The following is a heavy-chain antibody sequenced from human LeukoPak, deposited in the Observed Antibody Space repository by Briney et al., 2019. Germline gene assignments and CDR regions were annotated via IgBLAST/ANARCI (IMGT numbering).Heavy chain of an antibody. D-gene: IGHD3-22*01. J-gene: IGHJ4*02. CDR1: GFTFSDYY. V-gene: IGHV3-11*06. CDR3: VKDPMPDSSGYYSSWTYFDY. Sequence: GGSLRLSCAASGFTFSDYYMSWIRQAPGKGLEWVSYISSSSSYTNYADSVKGRFTISRDNAKNSLYLQMNSLRAEDTAVYYCVKDPMPDSSGYYSSWTYFDYWGQGTLVTVSS. CDR2: ISSSSSYT.